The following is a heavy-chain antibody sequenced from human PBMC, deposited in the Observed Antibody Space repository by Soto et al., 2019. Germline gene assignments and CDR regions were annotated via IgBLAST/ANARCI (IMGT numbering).Heavy chain of an antibody. Sequence: ASVKVSCKASGYTFTKYDISWVRQAPGQGLEWLGLISPNSGRPSYAQKFEGRVTMTTDTSTTTAYLELRRLRSDDTAVYYCVRQYYDFWSDYPDFDYWGQGTLVTVSS. D-gene: IGHD3-3*01. V-gene: IGHV1-18*04. J-gene: IGHJ4*02. CDR1: GYTFTKYD. CDR2: ISPNSGRP. CDR3: VRQYYDFWSDYPDFDY.